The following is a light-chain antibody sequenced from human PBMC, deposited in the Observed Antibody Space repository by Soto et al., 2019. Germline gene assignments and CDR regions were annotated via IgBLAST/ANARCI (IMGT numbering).Light chain of an antibody. J-gene: IGKJ5*01. Sequence: EIVLTHSPATLSLSPGERATLSCRASQNISNYLIWYQQKPGQAPRLLIYGASIRASGIPDRFSGSGSGTDFTLTISRLDPEDFAVYFCQQYGSSPRTFGQGTRLEIK. V-gene: IGKV3-20*01. CDR2: GAS. CDR3: QQYGSSPRT. CDR1: QNISNY.